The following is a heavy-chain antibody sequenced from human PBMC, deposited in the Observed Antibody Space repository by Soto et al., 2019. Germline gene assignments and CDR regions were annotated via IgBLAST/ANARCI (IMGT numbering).Heavy chain of an antibody. J-gene: IGHJ6*02. Sequence: GGSLRLSCAASGFTFSSYAMHWVRQAPGKGLEWVAVISYDGSNKYYADYVKGRFTISRDNSKNTLYLQMNSLRAEDRAVYYCARTFSSGWIYYYYGMDVWGQGTTVTVSS. V-gene: IGHV3-30-3*01. D-gene: IGHD6-19*01. CDR3: ARTFSSGWIYYYYGMDV. CDR2: ISYDGSNK. CDR1: GFTFSSYA.